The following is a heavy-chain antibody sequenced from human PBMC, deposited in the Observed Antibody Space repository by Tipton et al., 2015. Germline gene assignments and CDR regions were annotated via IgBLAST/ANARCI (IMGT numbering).Heavy chain of an antibody. CDR1: GFTFSSYW. Sequence: SLRLSCAASGFTFSSYWMSWVRQAPGKGLEWVANIKQDGSEKYYVDSVKGRFTISRDNAKNSLYLQMNSLRAEDTAVYYCARDPYYDSSGDYYYGMDVWGQGTTVPVSS. J-gene: IGHJ6*02. D-gene: IGHD3-22*01. CDR2: IKQDGSEK. V-gene: IGHV3-7*01. CDR3: ARDPYYDSSGDYYYGMDV.